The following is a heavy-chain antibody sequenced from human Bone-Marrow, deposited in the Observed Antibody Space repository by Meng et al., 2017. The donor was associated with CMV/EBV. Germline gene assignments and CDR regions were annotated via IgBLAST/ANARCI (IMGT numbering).Heavy chain of an antibody. CDR2: IYYSGST. CDR1: GGSISSSSYY. V-gene: IGHV4-39*07. D-gene: IGHD4-17*01. CDR3: ARDLTVTTSYYYGRDV. Sequence: SETLSLTCTVSGGSISSSSYYWGWIRQPPGKGLEWIGSIYYSGSTYYNPSLKSRVTISVDTSKNQFSLKLSSVTAADTAVYYCARDLTVTTSYYYGRDVWGQGTTVTVSS. J-gene: IGHJ6*02.